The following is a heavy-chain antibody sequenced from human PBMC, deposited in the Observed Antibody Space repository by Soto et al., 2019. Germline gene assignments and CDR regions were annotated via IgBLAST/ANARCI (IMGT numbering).Heavy chain of an antibody. CDR2: INPSGGST. CDR3: ARDFGGGYGHHGPYYYYGMDV. J-gene: IGHJ6*02. V-gene: IGHV1-46*01. Sequence: ASVKVSCKASGYTFTSYGISWVRQAPGQGLEWMGIINPSGGSTSYAQKFQGRVTMTRDTSTSTVYMELSSLRSEDTAVYYCARDFGGGYGHHGPYYYYGMDVWGQGTTVTVSS. CDR1: GYTFTSYG. D-gene: IGHD3-16*01.